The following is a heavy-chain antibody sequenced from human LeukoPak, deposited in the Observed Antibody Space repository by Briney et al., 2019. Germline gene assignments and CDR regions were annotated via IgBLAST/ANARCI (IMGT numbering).Heavy chain of an antibody. J-gene: IGHJ5*02. CDR1: GFTFSGSA. CDR3: AKDTEDDYSNSNWFDP. V-gene: IGHV3-73*01. D-gene: IGHD4-11*01. CDR2: IRSKANSYAT. Sequence: PGGSLRLSCAASGFTFSGSAMHWVRQASGKGLEWVGRIRSKANSYATAYAASVKGRFTISRDDSKNTLYLQMNSLRAEDTAVYYCAKDTEDDYSNSNWFDPWGQGTLVTVSS.